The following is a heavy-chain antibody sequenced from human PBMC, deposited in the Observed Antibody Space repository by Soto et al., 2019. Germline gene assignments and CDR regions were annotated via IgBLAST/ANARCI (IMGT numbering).Heavy chain of an antibody. J-gene: IGHJ6*02. V-gene: IGHV1-18*01. Sequence: ASVKVSCKASGYTFTSYGISWVRQAPGQGLEWMGWISAYNGNTNYAQKLQGRVTMTTDTSTSTAYMELRSLRSDDTAVYYCASGSNSHYYYYGMDVWGQGTTVTVSS. CDR3: ASGSNSHYYYYGMDV. CDR1: GYTFTSYG. CDR2: ISAYNGNT. D-gene: IGHD4-4*01.